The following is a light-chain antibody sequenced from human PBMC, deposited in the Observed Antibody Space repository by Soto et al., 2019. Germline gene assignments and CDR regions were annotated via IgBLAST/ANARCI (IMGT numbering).Light chain of an antibody. CDR3: QQTDSFPPI. J-gene: IGKJ3*01. CDR2: AAS. CDR1: QDIRTW. V-gene: IGKV1-12*01. Sequence: DIQMTQSPSSVSASVGERVTITCRASQDIRTWLAWYQQKPGKAPKLLISAASSLDSGVPSRFSGSGSGTDFTLTITSLQPEDFATYYCQQTDSFPPIFGPGTKVDIK.